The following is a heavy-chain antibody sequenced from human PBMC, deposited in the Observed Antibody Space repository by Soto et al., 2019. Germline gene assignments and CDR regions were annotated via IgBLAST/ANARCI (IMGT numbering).Heavy chain of an antibody. D-gene: IGHD1-1*01. J-gene: IGHJ6*02. V-gene: IGHV4-4*02. CDR2: IYHSGST. CDR1: GGSISSSNW. CDR3: ARAGTPGVYGMDV. Sequence: PSETLSLTCAVSGGSISSSNWWSWVRQPPGKGLEWIGEIYHSGSTNYNPSLKSRVTISVDKSKNQFSLKLSSVTAADTAVYYCARAGTPGVYGMDVWGQGTTVTVSS.